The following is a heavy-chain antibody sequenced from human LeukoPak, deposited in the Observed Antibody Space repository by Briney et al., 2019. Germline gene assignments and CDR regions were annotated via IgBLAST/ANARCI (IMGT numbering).Heavy chain of an antibody. V-gene: IGHV4-4*02. Sequence: PSETLSLTCAVSGGSISSSNWWSWVRQPPGKGLEWIGEIYHSGSTNYNPSLKSRVTISVDTSKNQFSLKLSSVTAADTAVYYCARVAREVVKAGRPFDYWGQGTLVTVSS. CDR3: ARVAREVVKAGRPFDY. CDR1: GGSISSSNW. D-gene: IGHD1-26*01. CDR2: IYHSGST. J-gene: IGHJ4*02.